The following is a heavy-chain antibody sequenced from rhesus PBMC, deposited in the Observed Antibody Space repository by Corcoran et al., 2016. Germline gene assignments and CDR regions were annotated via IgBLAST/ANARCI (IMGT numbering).Heavy chain of an antibody. CDR3: ARDLQQRSEF. CDR1: GGSISSGYYY. Sequence: QVQLQESGPGLVKPSETLSPTCAVSGGSISSGYYYWSWIRQPPGKGLEWIGYVTCSGSTSYNPSIKRRVTMSVGPCKNQFSLKLSAVAAAGAAVCACARDLQQRSEFWGQGALVTVSS. D-gene: IGHD6-31*01. CDR2: VTCSGST. J-gene: IGHJ1*01. V-gene: IGHV4-122*02.